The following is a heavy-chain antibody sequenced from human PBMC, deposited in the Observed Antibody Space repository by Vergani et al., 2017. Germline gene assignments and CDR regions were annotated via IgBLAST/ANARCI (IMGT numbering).Heavy chain of an antibody. CDR3: ARINYYGSSGYSLTRWHNWFDP. J-gene: IGHJ5*02. CDR2: IKPDGSEK. D-gene: IGHD3-22*01. CDR1: GFTFRSYY. Sequence: EVQLVESGGGLVQPGGSLRLSCAASGFTFRSYYMSWVRQAPGKGLECVANIKPDGSEKYYVDSVRGRFTISRDNTKNSMYLQMNSLRAEDTALYYCARINYYGSSGYSLTRWHNWFDPWGQGTLITFSS. V-gene: IGHV3-7*01.